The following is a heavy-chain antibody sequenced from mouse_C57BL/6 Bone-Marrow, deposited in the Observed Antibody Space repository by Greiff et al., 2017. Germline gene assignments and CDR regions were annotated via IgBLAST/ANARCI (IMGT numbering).Heavy chain of an antibody. CDR2: IYPGDGDT. D-gene: IGHD1-1*01. CDR3: ARLGVVATRAWFAY. Sequence: QVQLQQSGPELVKPGASVKISCKASGYAFSSSWMNWVKQRPGKGLEWIGRIYPGDGDTNYNGKFKGKDTLTADTSSSTAYMQLSSLTSEDSAVYFCARLGVVATRAWFAYWGQGTLVTVSA. V-gene: IGHV1-82*01. J-gene: IGHJ3*01. CDR1: GYAFSSSW.